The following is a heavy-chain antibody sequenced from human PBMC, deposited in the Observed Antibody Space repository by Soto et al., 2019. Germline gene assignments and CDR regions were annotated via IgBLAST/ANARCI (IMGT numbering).Heavy chain of an antibody. J-gene: IGHJ4*02. CDR1: GFTFSSYA. Sequence: QVQLVESGGGVVQPGRSLRLSCAASGFTFSSYAMDWVRQAPGKGLEWVAVISYDGSNKNYADSVKGRFTISRDNSKNTLYLQMNSLRAEDTAVYYCARDSGVHSNSPATDYWGQGTLVTVSS. CDR3: ARDSGVHSNSPATDY. CDR2: ISYDGSNK. V-gene: IGHV3-30-3*01. D-gene: IGHD6-6*01.